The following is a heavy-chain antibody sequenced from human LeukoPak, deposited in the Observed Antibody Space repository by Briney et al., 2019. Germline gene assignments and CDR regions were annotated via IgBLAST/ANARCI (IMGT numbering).Heavy chain of an antibody. Sequence: GGSLSLSCVSSGFTFSSYALNWVRQAPGKGQEWVSYISISSSTLYYTDSVKGRFTISRDNSKNTLSLQVSSLRTEDTAVYYCAKDRYSYAFEYSDSWGQGTLVTVSS. J-gene: IGHJ4*02. CDR1: GFTFSSYA. CDR3: AKDRYSYAFEYSDS. D-gene: IGHD5-18*01. CDR2: ISISSSTL. V-gene: IGHV3-48*01.